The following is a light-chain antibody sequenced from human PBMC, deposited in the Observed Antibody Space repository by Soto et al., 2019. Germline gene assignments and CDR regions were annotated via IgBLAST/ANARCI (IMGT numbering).Light chain of an antibody. CDR2: DVS. CDR3: SSYTSSSILGV. V-gene: IGLV2-14*01. Sequence: QSVLTQPASVSGSPGQSITISCTGTSSDVGGYNYVSWYQQHPGKAPKLMIYDVSNRPSGVSSRFSGSKSGNTASLTISGLQAEDEADYYCSSYTSSSILGVFGGGTKVTVL. CDR1: SSDVGGYNY. J-gene: IGLJ2*01.